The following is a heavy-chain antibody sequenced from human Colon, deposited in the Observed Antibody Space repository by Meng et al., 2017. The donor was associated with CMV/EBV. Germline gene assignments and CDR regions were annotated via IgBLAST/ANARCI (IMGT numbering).Heavy chain of an antibody. D-gene: IGHD6-13*01. CDR3: AKARSTTISAAFNY. J-gene: IGHJ4*02. CDR2: ITGSADNT. Sequence: ASGFTFNNFAMNWVRQAPGKGLEWVSGITGSADNTYYADSVKGRFTISRDDSNSTLYLQMNGLKAEDTAVYSCAKARSTTISAAFNYWGQGTLVTVSS. V-gene: IGHV3-23*01. CDR1: GFTFNNFA.